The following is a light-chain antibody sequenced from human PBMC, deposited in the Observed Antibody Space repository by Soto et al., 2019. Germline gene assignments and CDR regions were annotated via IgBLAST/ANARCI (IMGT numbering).Light chain of an antibody. CDR3: QQYNNWPPYT. CDR1: QSVSSN. J-gene: IGKJ2*01. CDR2: GAS. V-gene: IGKV3-15*01. Sequence: EIVMTQSPAILSVSPGERATLSCRASQSVSSNFAWYQQKPGQAPRLLIYGASTRATGIPARFSGSGSGTEFTLTISSLQSEDFAVYYCQQYNNWPPYTFGQGTKLEIK.